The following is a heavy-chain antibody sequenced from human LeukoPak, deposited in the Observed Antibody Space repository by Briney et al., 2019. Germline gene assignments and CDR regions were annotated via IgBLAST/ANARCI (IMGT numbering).Heavy chain of an antibody. Sequence: GAPVKVSCKASGYTFTSYGISWVRQAPGQGLEWMGWISAYNGNTNYAQKLQGRVTMTTDTSTSTAYMELRSLRSDDTAVYYCARVVGATDPPYYFDYWGQGTLVTVSS. CDR3: ARVVGATDPPYYFDY. V-gene: IGHV1-18*01. CDR1: GYTFTSYG. J-gene: IGHJ4*02. CDR2: ISAYNGNT. D-gene: IGHD1-26*01.